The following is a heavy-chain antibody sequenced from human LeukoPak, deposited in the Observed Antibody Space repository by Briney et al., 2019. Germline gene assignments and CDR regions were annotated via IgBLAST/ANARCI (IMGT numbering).Heavy chain of an antibody. CDR2: INAGNGNT. CDR1: GYTFTSYA. V-gene: IGHV1-3*01. J-gene: IGHJ4*02. Sequence: ASVKVSCKASGYTFTSYAMHWVRQAPGQRLEWMGWINAGNGNTKYSQKFQGRVTITRDTSASTAYMELSSLRSEDTAVYYCARVDSSSWHFDYWGRGTLVTVSS. D-gene: IGHD6-13*01. CDR3: ARVDSSSWHFDY.